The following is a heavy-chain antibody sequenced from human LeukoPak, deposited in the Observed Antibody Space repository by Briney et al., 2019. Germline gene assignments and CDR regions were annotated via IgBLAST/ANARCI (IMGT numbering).Heavy chain of an antibody. J-gene: IGHJ3*02. CDR3: ARDRTYYYGSGLPQGAFDI. CDR1: GGTFSSYA. Sequence: SVKVSCKSSGGTFSSYAISWVRQAPGQGLEWMGRIIPIFGTANYAQKFQGRVTITTDESTSTAYMELSSLRSEDTAVYYCARDRTYYYGSGLPQGAFDIWGQGTMVTVSS. D-gene: IGHD3-10*01. V-gene: IGHV1-69*05. CDR2: IIPIFGTA.